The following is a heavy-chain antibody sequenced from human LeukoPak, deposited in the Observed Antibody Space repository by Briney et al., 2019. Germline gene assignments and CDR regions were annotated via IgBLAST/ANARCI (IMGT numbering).Heavy chain of an antibody. Sequence: PSETLSLTCAVYGGSFSGYYWSWIRQPPGKGLEWIGEINHSGSTNYNPSLKSRVTISVDTSKNQLSLKLSSVTAADTAVYYCARGTAAADYWGQGTLVTVSS. J-gene: IGHJ4*02. CDR2: INHSGST. CDR3: ARGTAAADY. V-gene: IGHV4-34*01. CDR1: GGSFSGYY. D-gene: IGHD6-13*01.